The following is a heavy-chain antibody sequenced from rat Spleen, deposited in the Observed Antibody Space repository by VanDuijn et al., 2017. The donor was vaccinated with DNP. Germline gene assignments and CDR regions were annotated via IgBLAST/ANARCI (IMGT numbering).Heavy chain of an antibody. J-gene: IGHJ2*01. V-gene: IGHV3-3*01. CDR2: INSAGST. CDR1: GYSITSCCR. CDR3: ARGDILRSFDY. D-gene: IGHD1-6*01. Sequence: EVQLQESGPGLLKPSQSLSLTCSVTGYSITSCCRWTWIRKFPGNKLEWMGYINSAGSTNYNPSLKSRISITRDTSKNQFFLQVNSVTTEDTATYYCARGDILRSFDYWGQGVMVTVSS.